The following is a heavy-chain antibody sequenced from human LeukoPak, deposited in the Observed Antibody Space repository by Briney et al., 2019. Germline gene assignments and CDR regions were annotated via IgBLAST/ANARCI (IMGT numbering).Heavy chain of an antibody. Sequence: ASVKVSFKASGYPFTIFLMHWVRQAPGQGLEWMGIINPTSGTTSYAQKFHDRVTMTRDTSTSTVYMELSSLRSEDTAVYFCARDQGASMIAWDYWGQGTLVTVSS. D-gene: IGHD3-16*01. CDR1: GYPFTIFL. J-gene: IGHJ4*02. CDR2: INPTSGTT. CDR3: ARDQGASMIAWDY. V-gene: IGHV1-46*01.